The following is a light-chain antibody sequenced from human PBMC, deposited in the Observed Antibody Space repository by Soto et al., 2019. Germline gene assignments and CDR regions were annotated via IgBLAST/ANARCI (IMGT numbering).Light chain of an antibody. Sequence: EIVLTQSPGTLSLSPGERATLSCRASQSVSSYLAWYQQKPGQAPRLLIYDASTRATGISARFSGSGSGTDFTLTISSLEHEDFAVYYCQQRSNWPVTCGHGNKVDIK. CDR3: QQRSNWPVT. CDR1: QSVSSY. V-gene: IGKV3-11*01. J-gene: IGKJ1*01. CDR2: DAS.